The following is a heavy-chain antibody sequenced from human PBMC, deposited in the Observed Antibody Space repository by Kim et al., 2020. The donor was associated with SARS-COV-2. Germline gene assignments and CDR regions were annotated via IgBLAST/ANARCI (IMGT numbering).Heavy chain of an antibody. V-gene: IGHV3-64D*06. Sequence: GGSLRLSCSASGFTFSGYAMHWVRQAPGKGLEYVSGISTNGGSTYYADSVKDRFIISRDNSRNMLNLQMSSLRSEDTAVYYCVKERTSGWYDFDYWGQGTLVTVSS. CDR2: ISTNGGST. J-gene: IGHJ4*02. CDR1: GFTFSGYA. D-gene: IGHD6-19*01. CDR3: VKERTSGWYDFDY.